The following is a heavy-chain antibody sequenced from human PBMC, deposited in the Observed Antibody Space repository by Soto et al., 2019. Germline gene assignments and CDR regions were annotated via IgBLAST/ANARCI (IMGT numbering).Heavy chain of an antibody. Sequence: QVQLVESGGGVVQPGRSLRLSCAASGFTFSSYGMHWVRQAPGKGLEWVAVIWYDGSNKYYADSVKGRFTISRDNSKNTLYLQMNSLRAEDTAVYYCARDLDYGGNEVDYWGQGTLVTVSS. CDR3: ARDLDYGGNEVDY. CDR1: GFTFSSYG. J-gene: IGHJ4*02. CDR2: IWYDGSNK. V-gene: IGHV3-33*01. D-gene: IGHD4-17*01.